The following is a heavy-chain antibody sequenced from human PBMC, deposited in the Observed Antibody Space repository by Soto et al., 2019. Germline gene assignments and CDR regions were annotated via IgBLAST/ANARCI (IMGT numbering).Heavy chain of an antibody. D-gene: IGHD6-19*01. CDR1: GGSISSYY. Sequence: SETLSLTCTVSGGSISSYYWSWIRQPPGKGLEWIGYTYYSGSTNYNPSLKSRVTISVDTSKNQFSLKLSSVTAADTAVYYCARQGSGWYWFDPWGQGTLVTVSS. J-gene: IGHJ5*02. CDR2: TYYSGST. V-gene: IGHV4-59*08. CDR3: ARQGSGWYWFDP.